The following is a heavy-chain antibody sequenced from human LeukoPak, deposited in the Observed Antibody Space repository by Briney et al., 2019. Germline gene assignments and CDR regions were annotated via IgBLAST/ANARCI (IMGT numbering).Heavy chain of an antibody. CDR1: GFTFSSYS. Sequence: GGSLRLSCAASGFTFSSYSMNWVRQAPGKGLEWVSYISSSSSMIYYADSVKGRYTISRDNAKNSLYLQMKSLRDEDTAIYYCARDYGDLPARVPYFDYWGQGTLVTVSS. CDR2: ISSSSSMI. V-gene: IGHV3-48*02. J-gene: IGHJ4*02. CDR3: ARDYGDLPARVPYFDY. D-gene: IGHD4-17*01.